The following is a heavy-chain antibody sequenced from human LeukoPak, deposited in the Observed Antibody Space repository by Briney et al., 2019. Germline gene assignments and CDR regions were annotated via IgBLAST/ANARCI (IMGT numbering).Heavy chain of an antibody. CDR3: ARRGRNIVDY. V-gene: IGHV5-51*01. D-gene: IGHD2/OR15-2a*01. CDR1: GYSFAAYW. Sequence: GESLKISCQGSGYSFAAYWIAWVRQMPGKGLEWMGVIYPVNSDIRYSPSFQGQVTISADKSISTAYLQWSSLKASDTAMYYCARRGRNIVDYWGQGTLVTVSS. CDR2: IYPVNSDI. J-gene: IGHJ4*02.